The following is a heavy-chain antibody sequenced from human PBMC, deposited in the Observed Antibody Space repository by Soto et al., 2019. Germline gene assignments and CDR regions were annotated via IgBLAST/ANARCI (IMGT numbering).Heavy chain of an antibody. CDR1: GGPISSYY. CDR2: IYRSGST. V-gene: IGHV4-59*01. D-gene: IGHD2-8*01. CDR3: ARDPARGSNEFDY. Sequence: PSETLSLTCTVSGGPISSYYWSWIRQPPGKGLEWIGYIYRSGSTNYNPSLKSRVTMAVDTSKNQFSLKLSSVTAADTAVYYCARDPARGSNEFDYWGQGTPVTVSS. J-gene: IGHJ4*02.